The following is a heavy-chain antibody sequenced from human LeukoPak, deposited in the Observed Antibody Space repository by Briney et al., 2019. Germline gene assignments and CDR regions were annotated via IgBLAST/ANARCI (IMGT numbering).Heavy chain of an antibody. CDR1: GFSFSNYA. CDR2: ISGSGGST. CDR3: AKSAYYDASGYYREYHFDY. J-gene: IGHJ4*02. V-gene: IGHV3-23*01. D-gene: IGHD3-22*01. Sequence: PGGSLRLSCVSSGFSFSNYAMSWVRQAPGKGLEWVSSISGSGGSTHYADSVKGRFTISRDKTKNTLYLQMNSLRAEDTAVYYCAKSAYYDASGYYREYHFDYWGQGTLVTVSS.